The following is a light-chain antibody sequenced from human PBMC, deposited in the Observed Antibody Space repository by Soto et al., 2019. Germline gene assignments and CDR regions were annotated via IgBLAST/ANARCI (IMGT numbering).Light chain of an antibody. Sequence: IQMTQSPSTLSASTGDRVTITCRASQGISSYLAWYQQKPGKAPKLLIYAASTLQSGVPSRFSGSGSGTDFTLTISCLQSEDFATYYCQQYYSYPPTLGQGTKV. J-gene: IGKJ1*01. V-gene: IGKV1-8*01. CDR2: AAS. CDR3: QQYYSYPPT. CDR1: QGISSY.